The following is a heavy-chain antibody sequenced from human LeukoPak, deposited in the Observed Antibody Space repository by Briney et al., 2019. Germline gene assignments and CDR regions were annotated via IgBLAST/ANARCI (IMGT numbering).Heavy chain of an antibody. CDR2: MNPNSGNT. D-gene: IGHD2-15*01. V-gene: IGHV1-8*02. CDR3: ARRSRGYCSGGSCYSMGLLGY. J-gene: IGHJ4*02. Sequence: ASVKVSCKTSGYTFTNFDINWVRQATGQGLEWMGWMNPNSGNTGYAQKFQGRVTMTRNTSISTAYMELSSLRSEDTAVYYCARRSRGYCSGGSCYSMGLLGYWGQGTLVTVSS. CDR1: GYTFTNFD.